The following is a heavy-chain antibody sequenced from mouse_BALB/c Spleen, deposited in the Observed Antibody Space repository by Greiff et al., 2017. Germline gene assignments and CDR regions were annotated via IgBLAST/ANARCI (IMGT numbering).Heavy chain of an antibody. CDR1: GYSITSGYY. CDR2: ISYDGSN. CDR3: AREYGNYRYAMDY. J-gene: IGHJ4*01. Sequence: DVQLQESGPGLVKPSQSLSLTCSVTGYSITSGYYWNWIRQFPGNKLEWMGYISYDGSNNYNPSLKNRISITRDTSKNQFFLKLNSVTTEDTATYYCAREYGNYRYAMDYWGQGTSVTVSS. V-gene: IGHV3-6*02. D-gene: IGHD2-10*02.